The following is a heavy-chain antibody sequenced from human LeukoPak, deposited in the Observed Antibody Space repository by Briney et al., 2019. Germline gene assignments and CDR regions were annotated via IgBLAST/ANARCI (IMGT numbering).Heavy chain of an antibody. CDR1: GGTFSSYA. Sequence: ASVKVSCKASGGTFSSYAISWVRQAPGQGLEWMGGIIPIFGTANYAQKFQGRVTITTDESTSTAYMELSSRRSEDTAVYYCARDQSKGLRFLEWLSTSDYWGQGTLVTVSS. D-gene: IGHD3-3*01. CDR2: IIPIFGTA. J-gene: IGHJ4*02. V-gene: IGHV1-69*05. CDR3: ARDQSKGLRFLEWLSTSDY.